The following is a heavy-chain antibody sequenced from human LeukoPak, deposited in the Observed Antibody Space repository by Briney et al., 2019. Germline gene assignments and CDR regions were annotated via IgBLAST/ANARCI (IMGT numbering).Heavy chain of an antibody. V-gene: IGHV4-59*01. CDR2: IYYSGST. CDR1: GGSISSYY. Sequence: SETLSLTCSVSGGSISSYYWSWIRQPPGKGLQWIGYIYYSGSTNYNPSLKSRVTISVDTSKNQFSLKLRSVTAADTAVYYCARERTPGSGYGVDYWGQGTVVTVSS. D-gene: IGHD6-25*01. CDR3: ARERTPGSGYGVDY. J-gene: IGHJ4*02.